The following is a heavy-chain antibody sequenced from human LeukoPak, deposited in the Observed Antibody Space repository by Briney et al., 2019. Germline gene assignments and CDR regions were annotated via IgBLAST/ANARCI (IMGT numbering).Heavy chain of an antibody. CDR2: IIPIFATA. V-gene: IGHV1-69*06. CDR3: GRGNCSTSSCYTLDYYYGMDV. J-gene: IGHJ6*02. D-gene: IGHD2-2*02. CDR1: GGTFSNYA. Sequence: SVKVSCKASGGTFSNYAVNWVRQSPGQGLEWMGGIIPIFATANYAQKFQDRVTITADKSTGTAYVELSSLRSEDSAVYYCGRGNCSTSSCYTLDYYYGMDVWGQGTTVTVSS.